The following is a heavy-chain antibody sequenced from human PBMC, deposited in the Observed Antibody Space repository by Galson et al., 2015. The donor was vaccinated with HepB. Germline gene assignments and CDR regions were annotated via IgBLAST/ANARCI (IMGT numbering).Heavy chain of an antibody. D-gene: IGHD3-22*01. CDR2: TYYRSKWSS. J-gene: IGHJ4*02. CDR3: ARGTYYDSNGAYYFDY. V-gene: IGHV6-1*01. Sequence: CAISGDSVSSNRAAWNWIRQSPSRGLEWLRRTYYRSKWSSDYAASVKSRITINADTSKNQFSLQLNSVTPEDTAVYYCARGTYYDSNGAYYFDYWGQGTLGTVSS. CDR1: GDSVSSNRAA.